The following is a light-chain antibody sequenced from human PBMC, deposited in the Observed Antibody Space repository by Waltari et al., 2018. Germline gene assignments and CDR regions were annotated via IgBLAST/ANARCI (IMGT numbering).Light chain of an antibody. CDR1: NSNIGKNT. CDR2: RDN. J-gene: IGLJ2*01. Sequence: QTILTQPHSASGTPGQRVTVSCSGANSNIGKNTVNWYQQLPGTAPKPLIYRDNQRPSGVPDRFSGSRSGTSASLAISGLRPDDEASYYCATWDDRQSGVVFGGGTTLTVL. CDR3: ATWDDRQSGVV. V-gene: IGLV1-44*01.